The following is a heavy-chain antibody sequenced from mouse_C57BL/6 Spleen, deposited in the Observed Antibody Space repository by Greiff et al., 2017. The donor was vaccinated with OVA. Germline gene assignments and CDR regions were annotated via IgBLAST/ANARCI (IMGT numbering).Heavy chain of an antibody. CDR1: GFTFSSYA. J-gene: IGHJ4*01. D-gene: IGHD2-5*01. CDR3: AREDYSNYFYAMDY. CDR2: ISDGGSYT. V-gene: IGHV5-4*01. Sequence: DVPLVESGGGLVKPGGSLKLSCAASGFTFSSYAMSWVRQTPEKRLGWVATISDGGSYTYYPDNVKGRFTISRDNAKNNLYLQMSHLKSEDTAMYYCAREDYSNYFYAMDYWGQGTSVTVSS.